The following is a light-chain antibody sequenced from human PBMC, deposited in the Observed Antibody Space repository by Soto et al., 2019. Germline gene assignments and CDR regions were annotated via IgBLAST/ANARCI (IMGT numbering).Light chain of an antibody. J-gene: IGKJ1*01. CDR1: QGISSY. Sequence: IHMTHSPSTLSGSVLYRVTITFLASQGISSYLAWYHQKPGKAPKLLIYAASTLQSGVPSRFSGSGSGTEFTLTISSLQSEDFAVYYCQQYNNWPETFGQGTKVDIK. CDR2: AAS. V-gene: IGKV1-9*01. CDR3: QQYNNWPET.